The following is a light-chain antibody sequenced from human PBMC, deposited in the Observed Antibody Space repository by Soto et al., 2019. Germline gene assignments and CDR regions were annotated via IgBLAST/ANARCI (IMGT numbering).Light chain of an antibody. V-gene: IGKV3-15*01. J-gene: IGKJ4*01. CDR2: GAS. Sequence: EIVMTQSPATLSVSPGERATLSCRASQSVSSTLAWYQQKPVKAPRLLIYGASIRATGIPARFRGSGSGTAFTLTISSLPSEAFAVYYCQQYNNWHPLSFGGGTKVEIK. CDR1: QSVSST. CDR3: QQYNNWHPLS.